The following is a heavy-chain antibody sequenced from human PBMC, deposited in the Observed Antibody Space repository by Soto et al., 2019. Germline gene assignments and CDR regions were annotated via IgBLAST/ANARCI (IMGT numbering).Heavy chain of an antibody. CDR2: MNPNSGNT. J-gene: IGHJ4*02. Sequence: QVQLVQSGAEVKKPGASVKVSCKTSGYTFTNYNINWVRQATGHGLEWMGWMNPNSGNTGYAQKFQGRVTMTRHTSITTAYMELSSLRSGDTAVYYCARAEPYSTSSPFDYWGQGTLVTVSS. CDR3: ARAEPYSTSSPFDY. D-gene: IGHD6-6*01. V-gene: IGHV1-8*01. CDR1: GYTFTNYN.